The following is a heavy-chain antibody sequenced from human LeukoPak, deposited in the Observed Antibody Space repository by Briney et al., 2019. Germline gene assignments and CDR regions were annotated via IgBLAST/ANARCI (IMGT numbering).Heavy chain of an antibody. J-gene: IGHJ4*02. D-gene: IGHD2-8*01. CDR2: IYPGDSDT. CDR1: GYSFTSYW. V-gene: IGHV5-51*01. CDR3: ARRWHCTNGVCYHFDY. Sequence: GESLKISCKGSGYSFTSYWIGWVRQMPGRGLEWMGIIYPGDSDTRYSPSFQGQVTISADKSISTAYLQWSSLKASDTAMYYCARRWHCTNGVCYHFDYWGQGTLVTVSS.